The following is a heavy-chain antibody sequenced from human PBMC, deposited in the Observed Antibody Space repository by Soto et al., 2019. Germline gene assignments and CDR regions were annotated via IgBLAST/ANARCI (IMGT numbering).Heavy chain of an antibody. D-gene: IGHD3-10*01. CDR3: ARDWVDSGSWLWFGESLSPHNWFDP. CDR2: ISYDGSNK. CDR1: GFTFSSYA. V-gene: IGHV3-30-3*01. J-gene: IGHJ5*02. Sequence: QVQLVESGGGVVQPGRSLRLSCAASGFTFSSYAMHWVRQAPGKGLEWVAVISYDGSNKYYADSVKGRFTISRDNSKNTLYLQMNSLRAEDTAVYYCARDWVDSGSWLWFGESLSPHNWFDPWGQGTLVTVSS.